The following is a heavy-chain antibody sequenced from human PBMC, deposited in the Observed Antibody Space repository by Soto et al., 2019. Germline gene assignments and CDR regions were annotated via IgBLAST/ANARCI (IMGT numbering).Heavy chain of an antibody. D-gene: IGHD3-16*01. Sequence: QVQLVQSGTEVKKPGASVRVSCKASGYTFIGYYIHWVRQAPGQGLEWMGWSNSNIGATRYAQKFQGRVTMTRDTSINTAYMELTRLTSDDTAVYFCARELMKGGDDDAFDIWGQGTNVTVSS. V-gene: IGHV1-2*02. CDR2: SNSNIGAT. CDR3: ARELMKGGDDDAFDI. CDR1: GYTFIGYY. J-gene: IGHJ3*02.